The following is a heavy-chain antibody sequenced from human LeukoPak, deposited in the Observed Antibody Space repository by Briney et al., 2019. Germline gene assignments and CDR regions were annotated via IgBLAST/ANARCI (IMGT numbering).Heavy chain of an antibody. CDR1: GYTFTGYY. V-gene: IGHV1-2*02. CDR2: INSNSGGT. D-gene: IGHD2-15*01. J-gene: IGHJ5*02. CDR3: ARVSATPTGSCSGGSCWDRFDP. Sequence: ASVKVSCKASGYTFTGYYMHWVRQAPGQGLEWMGWINSNSGGTNYAQKFQGRVTMTRDTSISTAYMELSRLRSDDTAVYYCARVSATPTGSCSGGSCWDRFDPWGQGTLVTVSS.